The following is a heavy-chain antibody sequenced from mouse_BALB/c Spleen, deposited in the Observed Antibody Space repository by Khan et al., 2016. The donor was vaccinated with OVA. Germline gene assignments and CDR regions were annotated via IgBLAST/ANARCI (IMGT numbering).Heavy chain of an antibody. D-gene: IGHD4-1*01. CDR1: GYNIKDTY. V-gene: IGHV14-3*02. J-gene: IGHJ3*01. Sequence: VQLKESGAELVKPGASVKLSCTASGYNIKDTYMNWVKQGPEQGLEWIGRIDPANGNTTYDPKFKGRATITAETSSNTAYLQLSNLKYEDTAVYDCARYYWDVFAYWGQGTLVTVSA. CDR3: ARYYWDVFAY. CDR2: IDPANGNT.